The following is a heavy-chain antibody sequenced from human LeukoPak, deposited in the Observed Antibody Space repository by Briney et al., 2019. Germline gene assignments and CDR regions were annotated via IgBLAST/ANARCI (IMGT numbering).Heavy chain of an antibody. Sequence: GASVKVSCKASGYTFSHYGFSWVRQAPGQGLEWMGWISAYSGHTDYAQKFQGRVTMTTETSTSTAYLELRSLTSDDAGVYYCLRGRPRQTQHMVADDCWGQGTLLIVSS. V-gene: IGHV1-18*04. CDR1: GYTFSHYG. CDR2: ISAYSGHT. CDR3: LRGRPRQTQHMVADDC. J-gene: IGHJ4*02. D-gene: IGHD6-13*01.